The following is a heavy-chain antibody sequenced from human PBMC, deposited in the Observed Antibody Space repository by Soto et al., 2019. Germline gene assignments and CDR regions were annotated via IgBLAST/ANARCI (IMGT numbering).Heavy chain of an antibody. CDR2: IWSNGIIK. J-gene: IGHJ3*02. CDR3: VRERAPFDAFDI. V-gene: IGHV3-33*01. CDR1: GFTFTNYG. Sequence: QVQLLDSGGGMVQPGGSLRLTCAASGFTFTNYGMHWVRQAPGKGLEWVAVIWSNGIIKYYAESVKGRFTFSRDNSKNTLSLQMSSLKAKDTAVYYCVRERAPFDAFDIWGQGTMVTVSS.